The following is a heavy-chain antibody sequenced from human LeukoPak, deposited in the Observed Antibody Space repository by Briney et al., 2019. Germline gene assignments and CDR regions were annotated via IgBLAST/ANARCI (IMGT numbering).Heavy chain of an antibody. CDR1: GGTFSSYA. J-gene: IGHJ6*02. V-gene: IGHV1-69*13. Sequence: SVKVSCKASGGTFSSYAISWVRQAPGQGLEWMGGIIPIFGTANYAQKFQGRVTITADESTSTAYMELSSLRSEDTAVYYCARGTGYGLLHSYYYYYGMDVWGQGTTVTVSS. CDR2: IIPIFGTA. D-gene: IGHD3-22*01. CDR3: ARGTGYGLLHSYYYYYGMDV.